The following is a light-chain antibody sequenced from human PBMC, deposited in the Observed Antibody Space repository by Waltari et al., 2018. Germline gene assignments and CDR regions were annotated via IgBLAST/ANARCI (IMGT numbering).Light chain of an antibody. CDR2: ATS. CDR1: QAISSD. Sequence: AIRMTQSPSSLSAYTGASVTLTCRASQAISSDLAWYQQKPGKTPKFLSYATSTLQSGVPSRFSGSGFGTDFTLTINCLQSEDFATYYCQQYYNYPWTFGQGTKVEIK. CDR3: QQYYNYPWT. V-gene: IGKV1-8*01. J-gene: IGKJ1*01.